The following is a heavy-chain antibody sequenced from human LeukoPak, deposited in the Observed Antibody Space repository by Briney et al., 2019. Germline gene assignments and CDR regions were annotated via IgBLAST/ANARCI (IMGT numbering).Heavy chain of an antibody. Sequence: GRSLRLSCAVSGFTFSDYNMHWVRQAPGKGLEWMAVISYHGINEYYADSVKGRFTISRDNSKSTLHLQMNSLRPEDTAVYYCAKVRWDNSGWYYLDTWGQGTLVTVSS. V-gene: IGHV3-30*18. D-gene: IGHD6-19*01. CDR3: AKVRWDNSGWYYLDT. CDR2: ISYHGINE. CDR1: GFTFSDYN. J-gene: IGHJ4*02.